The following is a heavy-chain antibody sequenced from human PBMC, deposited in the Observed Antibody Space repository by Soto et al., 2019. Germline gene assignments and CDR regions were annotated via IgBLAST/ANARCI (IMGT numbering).Heavy chain of an antibody. CDR2: ISNGGDAT. J-gene: IGHJ4*02. V-gene: IGHV3-23*01. CDR1: GFTFSSYG. D-gene: IGHD5-12*01. Sequence: GGSLRLSCTGSGFTFSSYGMSWVRQVPGKGLEWVSFISNGGDATHFADSVKGRFTISRDNSKNTLYLQMNSLRAEDTAVYYCPMGGGYRYLDYWGQGALVTVSS. CDR3: PMGGGYRYLDY.